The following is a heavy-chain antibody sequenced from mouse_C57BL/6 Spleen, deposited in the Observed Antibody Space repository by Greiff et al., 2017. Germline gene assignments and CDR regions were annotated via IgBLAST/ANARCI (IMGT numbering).Heavy chain of an antibody. CDR2: ISGGGGNT. D-gene: IGHD1-1*01. CDR1: GFTFSSYT. J-gene: IGHJ4*01. V-gene: IGHV5-9*01. CDR3: ARHRDYYGSRDAMDY. Sequence: EVKLVESGGGLVKPGGSLKLSCAASGFTFSSYTMSWVRQTPEKWLEWVATISGGGGNTYYPDSVKGRFTISRDNAKNTLYLQMSSLRSEDTDLYYCARHRDYYGSRDAMDYWGQGTSGTVSS.